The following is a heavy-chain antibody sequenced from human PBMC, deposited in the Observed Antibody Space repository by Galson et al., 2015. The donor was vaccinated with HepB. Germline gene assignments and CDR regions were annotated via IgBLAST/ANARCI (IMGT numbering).Heavy chain of an antibody. CDR1: GFAFDTHA. Sequence: SLRLSCAASGFAFDTHAMSWVRQAPGRGLEWISGISGNGDSTFDADSVNGRFTVSRDNSNTMLYLQMNSLRAEDAGLYFCAKGYGLFDSWGQGILVTVSS. CDR2: ISGNGDST. V-gene: IGHV3-23*01. J-gene: IGHJ5*01. CDR3: AKGYGLFDS. D-gene: IGHD5-18*01.